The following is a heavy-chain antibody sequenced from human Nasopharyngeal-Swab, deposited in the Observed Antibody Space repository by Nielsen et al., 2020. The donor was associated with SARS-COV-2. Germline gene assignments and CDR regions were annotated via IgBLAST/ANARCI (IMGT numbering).Heavy chain of an antibody. CDR3: ARDCSSTSCYED. Sequence: LTCAASGFLVSNTYLSWVRQAPEKGLEWVSLIYSGGNTYYADSVKGRFTISRDTSKNTLYLQMNSLRAEDTAVYYCARDCSSTSCYEDWGQGNLVTVSS. D-gene: IGHD2-2*01. J-gene: IGHJ4*02. CDR1: GFLVSNTY. CDR2: IYSGGNT. V-gene: IGHV3-66*01.